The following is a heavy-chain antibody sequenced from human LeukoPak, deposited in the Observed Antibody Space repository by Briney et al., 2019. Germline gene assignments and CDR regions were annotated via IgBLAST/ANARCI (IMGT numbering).Heavy chain of an antibody. V-gene: IGHV3-33*06. CDR1: GFTFSSYG. CDR2: IWYDGSNK. D-gene: IGHD6-19*01. Sequence: PGRSLRLSCAASGFTFSSYGMHWVRQAPGKGLEWVAVIWYDGSNKYYADSVKGRSTISRDNSKNTLYLQMNSLRAEDTAVYYCAKEEAVAELYYYYGMDVWGQGTTVTVSS. J-gene: IGHJ6*02. CDR3: AKEEAVAELYYYYGMDV.